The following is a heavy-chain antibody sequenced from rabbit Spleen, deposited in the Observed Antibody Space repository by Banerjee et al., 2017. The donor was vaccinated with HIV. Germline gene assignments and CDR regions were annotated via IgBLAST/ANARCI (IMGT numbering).Heavy chain of an antibody. CDR2: IYTGNGKN. CDR3: AREKSGSYGYDL. V-gene: IGHV1S40*01. CDR1: GVSFSSGYD. D-gene: IGHD6-1*01. J-gene: IGHJ3*01. Sequence: QQLVESGGGLVKPGASLTLTCKASGVSFSSGYDMCWVRQAPGKGLEWIGFIYTGNGKNYYASWAKGRFTISKTSSTTVTLQMTSLTAADTATYFCAREKSGSYGYDLWGQGTLVTVS.